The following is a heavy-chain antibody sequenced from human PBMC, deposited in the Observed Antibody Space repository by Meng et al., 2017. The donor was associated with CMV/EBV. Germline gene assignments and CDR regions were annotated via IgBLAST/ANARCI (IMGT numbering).Heavy chain of an antibody. CDR2: IITIFGTA. V-gene: IGHV1-69*01. CDR3: ALSYYYDSSGYYYY. CDR1: GGTFSRYA. Sequence: ASGGTFSRYAISWVGQAPGQGLEWMGGIITIFGTANYAQKFQGRVTITADESTSTAYMELSSLRSEDTAVYYCALSYYYDSSGYYYYWGQGTLVTVSS. J-gene: IGHJ4*02. D-gene: IGHD3-22*01.